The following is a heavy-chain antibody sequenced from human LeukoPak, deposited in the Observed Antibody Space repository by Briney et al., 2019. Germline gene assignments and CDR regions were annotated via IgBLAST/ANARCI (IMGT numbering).Heavy chain of an antibody. J-gene: IGHJ4*02. Sequence: PGGSLRLSCAASGFTFSSHTISWVRQAPGKGLEWVSVISGSGGTTYYADSVKGRFTISRDNSKNTLYMEMNSLRADDTAVYYCAKAKSYYSNYDYWGQGTLVTVSS. D-gene: IGHD4-11*01. V-gene: IGHV3-23*01. CDR3: AKAKSYYSNYDY. CDR1: GFTFSSHT. CDR2: ISGSGGTT.